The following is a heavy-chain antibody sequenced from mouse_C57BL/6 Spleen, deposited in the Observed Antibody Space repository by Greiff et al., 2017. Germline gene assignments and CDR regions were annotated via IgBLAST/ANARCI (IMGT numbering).Heavy chain of an antibody. Sequence: SCKASGYTFTSYWMHWVKQRPIQGLEWIGNIDPSDSETHYNQKFKDKATLTVDKSSSTAYMQLSSLTSEDSAVYYCARPYYDYDLYYFDYWGQGTTLTVSS. CDR2: IDPSDSET. CDR1: GYTFTSYW. V-gene: IGHV1-52*01. CDR3: ARPYYDYDLYYFDY. J-gene: IGHJ2*01. D-gene: IGHD2-4*01.